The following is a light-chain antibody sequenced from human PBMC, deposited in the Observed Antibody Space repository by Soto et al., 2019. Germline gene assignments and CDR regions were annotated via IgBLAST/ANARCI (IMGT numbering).Light chain of an antibody. CDR2: GAS. CDR1: QSVSSNY. Sequence: MVLTKSPGTLSLSPGERGALSCRASQSVSSNYVAWYQQKPGQAPRLLISGASNRATGTPDRSRGSGSGTDFTLTITRLEPEDFAVYYCHQYGSAPWTFGQGTKVDIK. J-gene: IGKJ1*01. V-gene: IGKV3-20*01. CDR3: HQYGSAPWT.